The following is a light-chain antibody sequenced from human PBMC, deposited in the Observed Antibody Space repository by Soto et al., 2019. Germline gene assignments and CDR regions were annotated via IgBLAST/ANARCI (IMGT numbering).Light chain of an antibody. CDR1: SSVVGGYSY. CDR3: SSYAGSNNFV. CDR2: EVT. Sequence: QSVLTQPPSASGSPGQSVTISCTGTSSVVGGYSYVSWYQQHPGKAPKLMIYEVTKRPSGVPDRFSASKSGNTASLTVSGLQAEDEADYYCSSYAGSNNFVFGTGTKGTVL. J-gene: IGLJ1*01. V-gene: IGLV2-8*01.